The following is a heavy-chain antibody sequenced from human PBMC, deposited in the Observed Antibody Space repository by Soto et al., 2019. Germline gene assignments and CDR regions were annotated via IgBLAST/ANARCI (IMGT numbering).Heavy chain of an antibody. CDR1: GYTFSNFW. CDR3: ARSPRSSPYFDY. Sequence: GESLKISCQCSGYTFSNFWIAWVRQLPGKGLEWMGIIYPGDYETRYSPSFHGKVTISADRSIGTAYLQWSSLEASDSAFYFCARSPRSSPYFDYWGQGALVTV. D-gene: IGHD6-13*01. CDR2: IYPGDYET. V-gene: IGHV5-51*01. J-gene: IGHJ4*02.